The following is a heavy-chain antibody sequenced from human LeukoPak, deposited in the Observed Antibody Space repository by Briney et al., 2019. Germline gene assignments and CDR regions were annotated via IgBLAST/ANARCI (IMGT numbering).Heavy chain of an antibody. CDR2: INSDGSMT. D-gene: IGHD2-2*03. CDR1: GRSFSDNY. CDR3: AKGSHGWTFDV. V-gene: IGHV3-11*01. J-gene: IGHJ4*02. Sequence: GGSLRLSCAASGRSFSDNYMGWLRQPPGKGLEWLSYINSDGSMTKYTASVQGRFTISRDNAKRSLFLQMTNLRANDTARYYWAKGSHGWTFDVWGQGSQVTVSS.